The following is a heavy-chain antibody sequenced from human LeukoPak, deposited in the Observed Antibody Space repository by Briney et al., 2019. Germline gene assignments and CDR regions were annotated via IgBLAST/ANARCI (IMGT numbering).Heavy chain of an antibody. CDR3: ARDKFGGTDY. V-gene: IGHV3-48*04. Sequence: PGGSLRLSCAASGFTFSSYDMDWVRQAPGKGLEWVSYISGSSSTKYYADSVKGRFTISRDNAKNSLYLQMNSLRAEDTAVYYCARDKFGGTDYWGQGTLVTVSS. CDR2: ISGSSSTK. J-gene: IGHJ4*02. CDR1: GFTFSSYD. D-gene: IGHD3-16*01.